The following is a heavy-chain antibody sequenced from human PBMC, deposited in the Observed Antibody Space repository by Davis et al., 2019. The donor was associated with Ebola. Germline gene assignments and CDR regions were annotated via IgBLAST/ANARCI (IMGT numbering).Heavy chain of an antibody. Sequence: ASVTVSCQASDYTFTSYGISWVRQAPGQGLEWMGRINTYKRNTNYAQKFQGRVTMTTDTSTSTAYMELRSLRSDDTAIYYCARYYVWGTVYEGFDYWGRGTLVTVSS. V-gene: IGHV1-18*01. J-gene: IGHJ4*02. D-gene: IGHD3-16*01. CDR3: ARYYVWGTVYEGFDY. CDR1: DYTFTSYG. CDR2: INTYKRNT.